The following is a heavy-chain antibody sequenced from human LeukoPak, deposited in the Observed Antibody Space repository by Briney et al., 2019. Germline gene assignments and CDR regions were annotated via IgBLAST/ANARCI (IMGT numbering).Heavy chain of an antibody. J-gene: IGHJ5*02. CDR3: AAMAVNWFDP. Sequence: SETLSLTCTVSGGSVGSGSYYWSWIRQSPGKGLEWIGYILYSDITNYNPSLKSRVTMSVDTSKNQFSLRLTSVTAADTAVYYCAAMAVNWFDPWGQGTPVIVSS. V-gene: IGHV4-61*01. CDR2: ILYSDIT. CDR1: GGSVGSGSYY. D-gene: IGHD5-18*01.